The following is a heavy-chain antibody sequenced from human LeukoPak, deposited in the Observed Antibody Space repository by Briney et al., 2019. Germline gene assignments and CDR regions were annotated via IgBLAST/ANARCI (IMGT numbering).Heavy chain of an antibody. J-gene: IGHJ4*02. Sequence: SETLSLTCAVYGGSFSGYYWSWIRQPPGKGLEWIGEINHSGSTNYNPSLKSRVTISVDTSKNQFSLKLSSVTAADTAVYYCARGRFMVRGVIMRDWGQGTLATVSS. CDR2: INHSGST. CDR1: GGSFSGYY. D-gene: IGHD3-10*01. V-gene: IGHV4-34*01. CDR3: ARGRFMVRGVIMRD.